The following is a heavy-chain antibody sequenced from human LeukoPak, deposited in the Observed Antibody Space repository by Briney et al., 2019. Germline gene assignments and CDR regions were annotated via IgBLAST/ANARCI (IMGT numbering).Heavy chain of an antibody. D-gene: IGHD4/OR15-4a*01. CDR1: GGSISSYY. CDR2: VSHSGGA. Sequence: SETLSLTCSVSGGSISSYYCAWIRQPPGKGLEWIAYVSHSGGATYNPSPKSRVPISLDTSKNQFSLKLRAGTAAGTAVYYCATGAPRGLDVWGEGTTVTVSS. V-gene: IGHV4-59*08. J-gene: IGHJ6*01. CDR3: ATGAPRGLDV.